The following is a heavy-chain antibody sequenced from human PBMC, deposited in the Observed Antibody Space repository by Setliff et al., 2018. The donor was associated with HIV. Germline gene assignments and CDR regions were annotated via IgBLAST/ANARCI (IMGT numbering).Heavy chain of an antibody. CDR2: IYYSGST. Sequence: PSETLSLTCTVSSGSFSSHYWSWIRQSPGKGLEWIGYIYYSGSTNYNPSLKSRVTISVDTSKNQFSLKLSSVTAADTAVYYCAREDSGYSFGFNYFDYWGQGTLVTVSS. V-gene: IGHV4-59*11. J-gene: IGHJ4*02. CDR3: AREDSGYSFGFNYFDY. D-gene: IGHD5-18*01. CDR1: SGSFSSHY.